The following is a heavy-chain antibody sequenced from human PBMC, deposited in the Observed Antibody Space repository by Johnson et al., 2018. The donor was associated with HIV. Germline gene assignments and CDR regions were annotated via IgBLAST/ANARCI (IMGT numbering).Heavy chain of an antibody. J-gene: IGHJ3*02. CDR3: ARGDYDYGDYVDAFDI. Sequence: WVSFIRYDGSNKYYVDSVKGRFTISRDNAENSLYLQMNSLRGEDTAVYYCARGDYDYGDYVDAFDIWGQGTMVTVSS. V-gene: IGHV3-30*02. CDR2: IRYDGSNK. D-gene: IGHD4-17*01.